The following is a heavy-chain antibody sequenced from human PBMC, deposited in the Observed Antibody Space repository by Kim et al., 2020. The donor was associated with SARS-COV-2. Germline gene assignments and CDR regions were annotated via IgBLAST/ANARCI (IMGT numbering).Heavy chain of an antibody. D-gene: IGHD3-10*01. Sequence: GESLKISCKGSGYFFPSYWIGWVRQKPGKGLEWMGIVYPGDSDAKYSPSFEGQVTFSADRSINTVYLQWSSLKESDSAIYYCARHVDQNFYGSGSNYAYWGQGTLVTVSS. V-gene: IGHV5-51*01. CDR2: VYPGDSDA. J-gene: IGHJ4*02. CDR1: GYFFPSYW. CDR3: ARHVDQNFYGSGSNYAY.